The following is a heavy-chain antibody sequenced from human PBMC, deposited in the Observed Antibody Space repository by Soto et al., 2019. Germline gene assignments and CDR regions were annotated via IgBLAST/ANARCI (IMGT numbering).Heavy chain of an antibody. V-gene: IGHV3-23*01. D-gene: IGHD5-12*01. J-gene: IGHJ3*02. CDR2: LSRGGGST. CDR3: ARDGQYRTDGFDI. Sequence: EAQLMESGGELIQPGGSLRLSCAASGFTYSSHGMSWVRQAPGKGLEWIAGLSRGGGSTYYADSVKGRFTISRDNSKNTLDLIRNSLRVEDTALYYCARDGQYRTDGFDIWGHGTMVTVSS. CDR1: GFTYSSHG.